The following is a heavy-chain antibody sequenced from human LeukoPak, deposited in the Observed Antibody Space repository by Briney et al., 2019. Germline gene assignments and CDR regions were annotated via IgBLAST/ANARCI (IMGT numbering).Heavy chain of an antibody. V-gene: IGHV4-61*02. D-gene: IGHD3-9*01. CDR3: ASGLRYFDLYY. CDR1: GGSINGGSYY. J-gene: IGHJ4*02. Sequence: PSETLSLTCTGSGGSINGGSYYWSWIRQPAGNGLEWIGRIYTSGSTNYNPSLKSRVTISVDTSKNQFSLKLSSVTAADTAVYYCASGLRYFDLYYWGQGTLVTVSS. CDR2: IYTSGST.